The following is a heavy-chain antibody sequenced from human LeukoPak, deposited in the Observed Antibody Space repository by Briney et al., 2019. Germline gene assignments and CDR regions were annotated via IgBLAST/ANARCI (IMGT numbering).Heavy chain of an antibody. CDR2: VDHTGST. D-gene: IGHD1-26*01. Sequence: SETLSLTCSVSDDSITMYYWTWIRQPPGKGLEWIGYVDHTGSTNFNPSLNGRVSISRDTTKNLFSLRLRSVTAADTAVYYCVGRLEWERVRDAAFDVWGQGTMVTVSS. V-gene: IGHV4-59*01. J-gene: IGHJ3*01. CDR1: DDSITMYY. CDR3: VGRLEWERVRDAAFDV.